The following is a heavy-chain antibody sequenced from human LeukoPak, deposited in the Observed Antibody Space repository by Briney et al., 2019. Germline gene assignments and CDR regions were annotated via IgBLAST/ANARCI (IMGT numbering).Heavy chain of an antibody. J-gene: IGHJ4*02. CDR2: ISWNSGSI. CDR3: AKDISHGGSGSYKYFDY. V-gene: IGHV3-9*01. Sequence: PGRSLRLSCAASGFTFDDYAMHWVRQAPGKGLEWVSGISWNSGSIGYADSVKGRFTISRDNAKNSLYLQMNSLRAEDTALYYCAKDISHGGSGSYKYFDYWGQGTLVTVSS. D-gene: IGHD3-10*01. CDR1: GFTFDDYA.